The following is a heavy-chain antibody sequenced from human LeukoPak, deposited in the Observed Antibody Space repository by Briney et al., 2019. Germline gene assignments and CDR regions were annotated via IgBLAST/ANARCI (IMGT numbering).Heavy chain of an antibody. Sequence: ASVKVSCKASGYTFTSYYMHWVRQAPGQGLEWMGIINPSGGSTSYAQKLQGRVTMTRDTSTSTVYMELSSLRSEDTAVYYCARRAADNYDILTGYTSYYMDVWGKGTTVTVSS. D-gene: IGHD3-9*01. CDR3: ARRAADNYDILTGYTSYYMDV. CDR2: INPSGGST. CDR1: GYTFTSYY. V-gene: IGHV1-46*01. J-gene: IGHJ6*03.